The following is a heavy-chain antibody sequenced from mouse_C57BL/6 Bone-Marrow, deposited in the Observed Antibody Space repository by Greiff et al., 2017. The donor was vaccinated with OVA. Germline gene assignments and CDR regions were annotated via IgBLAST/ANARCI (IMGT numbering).Heavy chain of an antibody. V-gene: IGHV1-81*01. CDR1: GYTFTSYG. J-gene: IGHJ3*01. CDR2: IYPRSGNT. Sequence: VQLQQSGAELARPGASVKLSCKASGYTFTSYGISWVKQSTGQGLEWIGEIYPRSGNTYYNEKFKGKATLTADKSSSTAYMELRSLTSEDSAVYFCAREGAYYSNYAWLAYWGQGTLVTVSA. CDR3: AREGAYYSNYAWLAY. D-gene: IGHD2-5*01.